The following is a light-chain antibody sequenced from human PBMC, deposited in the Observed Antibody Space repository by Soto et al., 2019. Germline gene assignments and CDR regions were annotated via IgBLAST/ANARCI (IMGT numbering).Light chain of an antibody. J-gene: IGKJ2*01. V-gene: IGKV3-20*01. CDR1: QKIRTSY. CDR2: GAS. Sequence: DIVLTQSPGILSLSPGERATLTCRASQKIRTSYFAWYQQRPGQAPRLLIYGASKRATDVPDRFSGSGSGTDFTLTISRMEPEDFGVYYCQQCDSSPPTLGPRTKLGI. CDR3: QQCDSSPPT.